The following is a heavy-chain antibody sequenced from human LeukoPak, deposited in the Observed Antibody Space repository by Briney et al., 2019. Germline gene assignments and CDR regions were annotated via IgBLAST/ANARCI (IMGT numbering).Heavy chain of an antibody. V-gene: IGHV4-39*01. Sequence: PSETLSLTCTVSGGSIYSSSYYWGWIRQTPGKGLEWIGSMYYTGNSFYNPSLKSRVAIPLDASKNQFSLRLTSVTAADTAVYYCARHGGLVRGFSDAFDIWGQGTMVTVSS. CDR2: MYYTGNS. CDR3: ARHGGLVRGFSDAFDI. D-gene: IGHD3-10*01. J-gene: IGHJ3*02. CDR1: GGSIYSSSYY.